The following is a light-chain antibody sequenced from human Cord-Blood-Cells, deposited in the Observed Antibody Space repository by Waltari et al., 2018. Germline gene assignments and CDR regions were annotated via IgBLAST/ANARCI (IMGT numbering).Light chain of an antibody. Sequence: SSELTQDPAVSVALGQTVRITCQGDSLRSYYASWYPQKPGQAPVLVIYGKNNRPSGIPYRFSGSSSGNTASLTITGAQAEDEADYYCNSRDSSGNHVVFGGGTKLTVL. CDR2: GKN. J-gene: IGLJ2*01. CDR3: NSRDSSGNHVV. CDR1: SLRSYY. V-gene: IGLV3-19*01.